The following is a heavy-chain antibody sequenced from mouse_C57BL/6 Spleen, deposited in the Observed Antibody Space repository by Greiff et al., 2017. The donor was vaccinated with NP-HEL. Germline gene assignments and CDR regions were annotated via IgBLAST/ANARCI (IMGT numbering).Heavy chain of an antibody. V-gene: IGHV1-59*01. CDR3: ARGAVVAPRFAY. CDR2: IDPSDSYT. Sequence: VQLQQPGAELVRPGTSVKLSCKASGYTFTSYWMHWVKQRPGQGLEWIGVIDPSDSYTNYNQKFKGKATLTVDTSSSTAYMQLSSLTSEDSAVYYCARGAVVAPRFAYWGQGTLVTVSA. CDR1: GYTFTSYW. D-gene: IGHD1-1*01. J-gene: IGHJ3*01.